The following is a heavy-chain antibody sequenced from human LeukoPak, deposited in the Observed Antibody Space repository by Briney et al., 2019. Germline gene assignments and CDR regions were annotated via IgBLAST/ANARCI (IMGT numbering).Heavy chain of an antibody. CDR1: GGTFSSYA. D-gene: IGHD3-22*01. CDR3: ARKMGYYDSSGYDY. Sequence: GPSVKVSCKASGGTFSSYAISWVRQAPGQGLEWMGGIIPIFGTANYAQKFQGRVTITADESTSTAYMELSSLRSEDTAVYYCARKMGYYDSSGYDYWGQGTLVTVSS. V-gene: IGHV1-69*13. CDR2: IIPIFGTA. J-gene: IGHJ4*02.